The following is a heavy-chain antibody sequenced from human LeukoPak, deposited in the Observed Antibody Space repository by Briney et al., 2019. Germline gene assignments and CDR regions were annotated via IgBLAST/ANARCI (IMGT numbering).Heavy chain of an antibody. CDR1: GGSISSGDYY. J-gene: IGHJ3*02. D-gene: IGHD3-10*01. CDR3: ARGFSGGSGSYWGDAFDI. V-gene: IGHV4-30-4*01. CDR2: IYYSGST. Sequence: SETLSLTCTVSGGSISSGDYYWGRLRQPPGKGLEWIGYIYYSGSTYYNPSLKSRVTISVDTSKNQFSLKLSSVTAADTAVYYCARGFSGGSGSYWGDAFDIWGQGTMVTVSS.